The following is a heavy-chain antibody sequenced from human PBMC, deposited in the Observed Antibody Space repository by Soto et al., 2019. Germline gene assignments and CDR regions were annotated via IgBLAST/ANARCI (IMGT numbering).Heavy chain of an antibody. CDR1: GASMTNYY. CDR2: VFYTGST. Sequence: SETLSLTCTVSGASMTNYYGSWIRQPPGKGLEHIGYVFYTGSTNYSPSLQSRVTISVDTSNNQFSLKLTSVTTADTAIYYCARSGHAFGGVVWGRGILVTVSS. J-gene: IGHJ4*02. CDR3: ARSGHAFGGVV. V-gene: IGHV4-59*01. D-gene: IGHD3-16*01.